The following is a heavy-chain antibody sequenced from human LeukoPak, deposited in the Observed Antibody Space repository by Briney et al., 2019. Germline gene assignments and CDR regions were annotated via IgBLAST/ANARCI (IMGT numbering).Heavy chain of an antibody. CDR2: IYRDGDT. Sequence: QSGGSLRLACVVSGFTFSGKHMNWVRQAPGKGMEWVSVIYRDGDTYYADSGKGRFTISTDSSTNTLSLQMNSLKPEDTAVYYCARDPRDGYGHFDYWGQGTLVTVSS. CDR3: ARDPRDGYGHFDY. J-gene: IGHJ4*02. CDR1: GFTFSGKH. V-gene: IGHV3-66*02. D-gene: IGHD5-24*01.